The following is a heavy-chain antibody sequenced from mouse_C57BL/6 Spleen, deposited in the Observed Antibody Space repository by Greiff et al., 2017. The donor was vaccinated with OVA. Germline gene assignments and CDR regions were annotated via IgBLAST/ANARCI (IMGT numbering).Heavy chain of an antibody. Sequence: ESGPGLVKPSQSLSLTCSVTGYSITSGYYWNWIRQFPGNKLEWMGYISYDGSNNYNPSLKNRISITRDTSKNQFFLKLNSVTTEDTATYYCARDDYDGYYENAMDYWGQGTSVTGSS. D-gene: IGHD2-3*01. V-gene: IGHV3-6*01. CDR1: GYSITSGYY. J-gene: IGHJ4*01. CDR2: ISYDGSN. CDR3: ARDDYDGYYENAMDY.